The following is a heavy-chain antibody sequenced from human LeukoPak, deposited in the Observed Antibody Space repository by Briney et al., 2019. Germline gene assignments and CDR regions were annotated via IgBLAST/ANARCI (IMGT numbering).Heavy chain of an antibody. V-gene: IGHV4-31*03. CDR2: IYYSGST. CDR3: ARTRQTATVTTLGYYMDV. Sequence: PSETLSLTCTVSGGSISSGGYYWSWIRQHPGKGLEWIGYIYYSGSTYYNPSLKSRVTISVDTSKNQFSLKLSSVTAADTAVYYCARTRQTATVTTLGYYMDVWGKGTTVTVSS. J-gene: IGHJ6*03. CDR1: GGSISSGGYY. D-gene: IGHD4-17*01.